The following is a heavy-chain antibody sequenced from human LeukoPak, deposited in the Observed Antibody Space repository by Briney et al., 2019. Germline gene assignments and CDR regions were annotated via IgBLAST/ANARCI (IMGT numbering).Heavy chain of an antibody. CDR1: GYTFSSFY. CDR2: SNPSGGRT. CDR3: SRELGGSYFDY. V-gene: IGHV1-46*01. Sequence: ASVKVSCKASGYTFSSFYMHWVRQAPGQGLEWMGVSNPSGGRTTYAQKFQGRVTMTRDTSTSTVYMELSSLRSEDTAVYYCSRELGGSYFDYWGQGTLVTVSS. D-gene: IGHD1-26*01. J-gene: IGHJ4*02.